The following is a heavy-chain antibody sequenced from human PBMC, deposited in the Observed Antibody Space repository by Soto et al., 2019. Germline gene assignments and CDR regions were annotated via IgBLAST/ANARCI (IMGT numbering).Heavy chain of an antibody. CDR2: IIPLFGTA. CDR1: GVTFSSYA. D-gene: IGHD3-22*01. CDR3: ARAGNYYDSSGDDYGLDS. J-gene: IGHJ4*02. Sequence: QVQLVESGAELKKPGSSVKVSCTASGVTFSSYAISWVRQAPGQGLEWMGGIIPLFGTANYAQNVQGRVTITSDKATITAYMEHSRLISEDKTGYYSARAGNYYDSSGDDYGLDSWGQGTLVTVSS. V-gene: IGHV1-69*06.